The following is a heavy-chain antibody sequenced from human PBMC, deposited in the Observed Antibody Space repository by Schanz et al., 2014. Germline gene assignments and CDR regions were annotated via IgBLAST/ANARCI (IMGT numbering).Heavy chain of an antibody. V-gene: IGHV3-74*01. CDR2: IYMDGSGR. CDR1: GFTFSRYW. CDR3: ARDNRQCSGPCSGGSCHPCGMDV. D-gene: IGHD2-15*01. J-gene: IGHJ6*02. Sequence: EVQLVQSGGGLVQPGGSLRLSCAASGFTFSRYWMQWVRQAPGKGLVWVSRIYMDGSGRDYGDSVKGRFTVSRDNAKNTMYLQRDSLRAEDTAVYYCARDNRQCSGPCSGGSCHPCGMDVWGQGTTVIVSS.